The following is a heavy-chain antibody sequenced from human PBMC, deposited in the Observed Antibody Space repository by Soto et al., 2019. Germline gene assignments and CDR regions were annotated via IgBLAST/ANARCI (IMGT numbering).Heavy chain of an antibody. D-gene: IGHD3-16*01. V-gene: IGHV3-66*01. CDR2: IYSGGST. Sequence: EVQLVESGGGLVQPGGSLRLSCAASGFTVSSNSMSWVRQAPGKGLEWVSVIYSGGSTYYADSVKGRVTISRDNSKNTLYLQMNSLRAEDTAVYYCARDRAPWGRNWFDPWGQGTLVTVSS. J-gene: IGHJ5*02. CDR1: GFTVSSNS. CDR3: ARDRAPWGRNWFDP.